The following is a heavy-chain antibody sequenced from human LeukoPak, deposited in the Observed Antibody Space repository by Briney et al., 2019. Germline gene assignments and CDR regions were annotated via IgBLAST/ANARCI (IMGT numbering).Heavy chain of an antibody. CDR2: ISSSSSTI. Sequence: GGSLRLSCAASGSTFSSYSMNWVRQAPGKGLEWVSYISSSSSTIYYADSVKGRFTVSRDNAKNSLYLQVNSLRAEDTAVYYCARDLVGAVDYWGQGTLVTVSS. CDR3: ARDLVGAVDY. J-gene: IGHJ4*02. D-gene: IGHD1-26*01. V-gene: IGHV3-48*01. CDR1: GSTFSSYS.